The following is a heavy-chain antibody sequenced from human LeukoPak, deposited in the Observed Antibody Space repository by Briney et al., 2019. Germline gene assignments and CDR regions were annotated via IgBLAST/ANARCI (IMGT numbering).Heavy chain of an antibody. CDR3: ARDSSGYRIPYYFDY. J-gene: IGHJ4*02. V-gene: IGHV4-61*02. CDR2: MSGSGGT. CDR1: GGSISSANYY. Sequence: PLETLSLTCTVSGGSISSANYYWTWIRQSAGKGLEWIGRMSGSGGTTYNPSLKSRVTILVDMSNNQFSLRLNSVTAADTAVYYCARDSSGYRIPYYFDYWGQGTLVTVSS. D-gene: IGHD3-22*01.